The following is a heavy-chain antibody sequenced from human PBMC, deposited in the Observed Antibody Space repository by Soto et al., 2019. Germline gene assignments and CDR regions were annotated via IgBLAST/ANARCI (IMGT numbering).Heavy chain of an antibody. J-gene: IGHJ4*02. D-gene: IGHD3-22*01. CDR3: ASSGYYSGFYTLDY. CDR2: IYYSGST. CDR1: GGSISSGGYY. V-gene: IGHV4-31*03. Sequence: SETLSLTCTVSGGSISSGGYYWSWIRQHPGKGLEWIGYIYYSGSTYYNPSLKSRVTISVDTSKNQFSLKLSSVTAADTAVYYCASSGYYSGFYTLDYWGQGTLVTVSS.